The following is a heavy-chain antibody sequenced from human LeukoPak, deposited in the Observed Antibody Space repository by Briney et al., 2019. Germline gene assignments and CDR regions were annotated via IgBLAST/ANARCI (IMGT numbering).Heavy chain of an antibody. CDR2: IIPILGIA. Sequence: SVKVSCKASGGTFSSYAISWVRQAPGQGLEWVGRIIPILGIANYAQKFQGRVTITADKSTSTAYMELSSLRAEDTAVYYCARGIIGPRGFDYWGQGTLVTVSS. CDR3: ARGIIGPRGFDY. J-gene: IGHJ4*02. D-gene: IGHD1/OR15-1a*01. CDR1: GGTFSSYA. V-gene: IGHV1-69*04.